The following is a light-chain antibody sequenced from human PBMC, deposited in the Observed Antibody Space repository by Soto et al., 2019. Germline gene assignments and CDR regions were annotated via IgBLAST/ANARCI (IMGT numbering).Light chain of an antibody. CDR3: QQYYNTPSYT. CDR2: WAS. Sequence: DIVMTQSPDSLAVPLGERATINCKSSQSVLYSSNNKNYLAWYQQKPGQPPKLLIYWASTRESGVPDRFSGSGSGTDFTLTISSLQAEDVAVYYCQQYYNTPSYTFGQGTKLEIK. J-gene: IGKJ2*01. V-gene: IGKV4-1*01. CDR1: QSVLYSSNNKNY.